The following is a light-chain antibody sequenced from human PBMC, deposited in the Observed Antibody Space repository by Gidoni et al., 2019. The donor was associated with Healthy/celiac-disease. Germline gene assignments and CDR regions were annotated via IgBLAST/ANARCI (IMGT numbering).Light chain of an antibody. CDR2: DAS. CDR3: QQRSNWPPIT. V-gene: IGKV3-11*01. J-gene: IGKJ5*01. CDR1: QSVSSY. Sequence: EIVLTQSPATLSLSPGERATLSCRASQSVSSYLAWYQTKPGQAPRLLIYDASNRATGIPARFSGSGSGTDFTLTISSLEPEDFAVYYCQQRSNWPPITFGQXTRLEIK.